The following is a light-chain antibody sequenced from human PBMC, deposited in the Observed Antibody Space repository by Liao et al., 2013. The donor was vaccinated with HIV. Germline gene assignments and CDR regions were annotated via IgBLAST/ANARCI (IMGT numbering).Light chain of an antibody. V-gene: IGLV3-21*04. CDR3: QVWDSSSDPWV. CDR2: HDS. J-gene: IGLJ3*02. CDR1: DIGSKS. Sequence: SYVLTQTPSVSVAPGKTARITCGGNDIGSKSVHWYQQKPGQAPVLVIYHDSDRPSGIPERFSGSNSGNTATLTISRVEAGDEADYYCQVWDSSSDPWVFGGGTKLTVL.